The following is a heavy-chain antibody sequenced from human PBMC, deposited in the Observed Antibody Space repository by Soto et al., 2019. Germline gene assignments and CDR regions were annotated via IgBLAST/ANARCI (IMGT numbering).Heavy chain of an antibody. D-gene: IGHD3-10*01. Sequence: PSVTLSLTCTVSGGSISSSSYYWGWIRQPPGKGLEWIGSIYYSGSTYYNPSLKSRVTISVDTSKNQFSLKLSSVTAADTAVYYCAREYSARGGFDVWGQGTTVTVSS. CDR2: IYYSGST. CDR3: AREYSARGGFDV. J-gene: IGHJ6*01. CDR1: GGSISSSSYY. V-gene: IGHV4-39*01.